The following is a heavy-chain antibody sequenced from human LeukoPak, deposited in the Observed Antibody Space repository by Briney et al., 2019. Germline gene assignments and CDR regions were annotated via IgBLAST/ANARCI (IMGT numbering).Heavy chain of an antibody. D-gene: IGHD3-22*01. Sequence: PSETLSLTCTVSVGSISSYYWSWIRQPPGKGLEWIGYIYYRGSTNYNPSLKSRVTISVDTSKNQFSLKLSSVTAADTAVYYCARAPAYYYDSSGYYYVFYFDYWGQGTLVTVSS. J-gene: IGHJ4*02. CDR3: ARAPAYYYDSSGYYYVFYFDY. V-gene: IGHV4-59*01. CDR2: IYYRGST. CDR1: VGSISSYY.